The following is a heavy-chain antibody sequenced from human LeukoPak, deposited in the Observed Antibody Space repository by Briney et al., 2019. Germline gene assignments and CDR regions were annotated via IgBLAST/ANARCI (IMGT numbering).Heavy chain of an antibody. Sequence: QASQTLSLTCTVSGGSISSGGYYWSWLRQPPGKGLEWIGYIYHSGSTYYNPSLKSRVTISVDRSKNQFSLKLSSVTAADTAVYYCARDLTVGAPDYFDFWGQGTLVTVSS. J-gene: IGHJ4*02. D-gene: IGHD1-26*01. V-gene: IGHV4-30-2*01. CDR2: IYHSGST. CDR3: ARDLTVGAPDYFDF. CDR1: GGSISSGGYY.